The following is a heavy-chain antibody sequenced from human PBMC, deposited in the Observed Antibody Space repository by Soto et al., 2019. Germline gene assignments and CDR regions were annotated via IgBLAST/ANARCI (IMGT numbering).Heavy chain of an antibody. CDR2: IKSKTDGGTT. D-gene: IGHD6-19*01. CDR1: GFTFSKAW. CDR3: TTDGWYGY. V-gene: IGHV3-15*07. Sequence: EVQLVESGGGLVRLGGSFGLSCAASGFTFSKAWMTWARQAPGKGLEWVGRIKSKTDGGTTDYGAPVKGRFTISRDDSKNTLYLQMNSLKTEDTAVYYCTTDGWYGYWGQGTLVTVSS. J-gene: IGHJ4*02.